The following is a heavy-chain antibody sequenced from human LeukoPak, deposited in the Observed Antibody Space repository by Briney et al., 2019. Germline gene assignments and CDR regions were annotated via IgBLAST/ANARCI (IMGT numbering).Heavy chain of an antibody. CDR2: IYTGGGT. J-gene: IGHJ6*03. CDR3: TRDPDYMDV. CDR1: GFTVSSNY. Sequence: GGSLRLSGAASGFTVSSNYMSWVRQAPGKGLEWVSVIYTGGGTYYADSVKGRFTISRDSSKNTLYLQMNSLRVADTAVYYCTRDPDYMDVWGKGTTVIVSS. V-gene: IGHV3-66*02.